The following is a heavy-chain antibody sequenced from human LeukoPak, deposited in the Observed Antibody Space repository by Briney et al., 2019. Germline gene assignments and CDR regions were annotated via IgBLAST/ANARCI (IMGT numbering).Heavy chain of an antibody. J-gene: IGHJ4*02. CDR1: GFTFSSNW. Sequence: GGSLRLSCVASGFTFSSNWMHSVRQAPGKGLVWVSRINSDGSSTTYADSVKGRFTISRDNAENTLYLQMNSLRAEDTAMYYCARQYSYDSSGYYPWDYWGQGTLVTVSS. CDR3: ARQYSYDSSGYYPWDY. CDR2: INSDGSST. D-gene: IGHD3-22*01. V-gene: IGHV3-74*01.